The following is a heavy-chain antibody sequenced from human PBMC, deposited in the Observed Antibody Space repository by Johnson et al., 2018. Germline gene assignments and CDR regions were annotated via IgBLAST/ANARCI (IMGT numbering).Heavy chain of an antibody. CDR3: AKDDAFHMRIAVAGTGAFDI. Sequence: VQLLESGGGLVQPGRYLRLSCAASGFTFDDYAMHWVRQAPGKGLEWVPGISWDGGSPSYAASVKGRFTLPRDNSKNSLYLQMNSLRAEDTALYYCAKDDAFHMRIAVAGTGAFDIWGQGTMVTVSS. J-gene: IGHJ3*02. V-gene: IGHV3-43D*03. CDR1: GFTFDDYA. CDR2: ISWDGGSP. D-gene: IGHD6-19*01.